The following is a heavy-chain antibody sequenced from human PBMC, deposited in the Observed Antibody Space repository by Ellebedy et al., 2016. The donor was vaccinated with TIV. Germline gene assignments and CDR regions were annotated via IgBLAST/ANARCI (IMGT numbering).Heavy chain of an antibody. V-gene: IGHV1-2*02. J-gene: IGHJ6*02. CDR1: GYTFTRYY. Sequence: ASVKVSCKASGYTFTRYYMHWVRQAPGQGLEWMGWINPNSGGTNYAQKFQGRVTMTRDTSISTAYMELSRLRSDDTAVYYCARAPVGVLGECYYYYYGMDVWGQGTTVTVSS. CDR2: INPNSGGT. D-gene: IGHD3-10*01. CDR3: ARAPVGVLGECYYYYYGMDV.